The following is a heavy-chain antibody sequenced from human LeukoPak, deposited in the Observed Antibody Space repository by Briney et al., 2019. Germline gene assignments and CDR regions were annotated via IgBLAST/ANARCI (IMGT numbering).Heavy chain of an antibody. J-gene: IGHJ4*02. CDR3: ARDGGSYYFDY. Sequence: GGSLRLSCAASGFTFSSYAMHWVRQAPGKGLEWVAVISYDGSKKYYADSVKGRFTISRDNSKNTLYLQMNSLRAEDTAVYYCARDGGSYYFDYWGQGTLVTVSS. CDR2: ISYDGSKK. CDR1: GFTFSSYA. V-gene: IGHV3-30-3*01. D-gene: IGHD1-26*01.